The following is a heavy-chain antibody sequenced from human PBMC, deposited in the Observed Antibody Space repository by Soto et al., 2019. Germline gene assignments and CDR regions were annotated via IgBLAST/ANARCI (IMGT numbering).Heavy chain of an antibody. Sequence: QVQLVQSGAEVRKPGSSVKVSCKASGGTFSRYAINWVRQAPGQGLEWMGGIIPMFGTTNYAQKFKGRVTITADESTSTIYMELNTLRSEDAAVYYCARASIHGSSWYFWFDPWGQVTLVTFSS. J-gene: IGHJ5*01. V-gene: IGHV1-69*01. CDR1: GGTFSRYA. CDR3: ARASIHGSSWYFWFDP. D-gene: IGHD6-13*01. CDR2: IIPMFGTT.